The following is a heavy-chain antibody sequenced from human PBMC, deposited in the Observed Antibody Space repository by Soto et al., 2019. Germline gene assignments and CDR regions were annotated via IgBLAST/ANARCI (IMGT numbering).Heavy chain of an antibody. V-gene: IGHV1-69*12. D-gene: IGHD1-7*01. Sequence: QVQLVQSGAAVKKPGSSVKVSCKASGGTFSSYAISWVRQAPGQGLEWMGGIIPIFGTANYAQKFQGRVTITADESTSTAYMELSSLRSEDTAVYYCARFGGEDNWNYDETYYFDYWGQGTLVTVSS. CDR2: IIPIFGTA. CDR1: GGTFSSYA. J-gene: IGHJ4*02. CDR3: ARFGGEDNWNYDETYYFDY.